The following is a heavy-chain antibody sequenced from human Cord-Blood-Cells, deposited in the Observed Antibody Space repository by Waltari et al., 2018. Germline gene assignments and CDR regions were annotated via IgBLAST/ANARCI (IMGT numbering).Heavy chain of an antibody. D-gene: IGHD3-9*01. V-gene: IGHV4-34*01. Sequence: QVQLQQWGAGLLKPSETLSLTCAVYGGSFSGYYWSWIRQPPGKGRGWIGELNQSGSTNYNPSRSSRVTIAVDTSKNHVSLNRSSVTAADTSVYYCARHIMGYDILTGYYNDYWGQGTLVTGSS. CDR2: LNQSGST. J-gene: IGHJ4*02. CDR1: GGSFSGYY. CDR3: ARHIMGYDILTGYYNDY.